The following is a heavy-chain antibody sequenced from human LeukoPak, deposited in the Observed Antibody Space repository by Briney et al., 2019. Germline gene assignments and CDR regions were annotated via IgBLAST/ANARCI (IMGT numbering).Heavy chain of an antibody. V-gene: IGHV4-59*01. CDR3: ARTVTKGPNSYGY. CDR1: GDSISTYY. J-gene: IGHJ4*02. CDR2: IYYRVTS. D-gene: IGHD4-17*01. Sequence: SETLSLTCTVSGDSISTYYWSWIRQPPGKGLEWIGYIYYRVTSDYNPSLKSRVTMSVDMSTRQISLKLSSVTAADTAVYYCARTVTKGPNSYGYWGQGTLVTVSS.